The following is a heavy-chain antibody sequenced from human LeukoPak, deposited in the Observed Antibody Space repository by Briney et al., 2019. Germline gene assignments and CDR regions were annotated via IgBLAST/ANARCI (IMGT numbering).Heavy chain of an antibody. V-gene: IGHV1-2*02. CDR1: GYTFTGYY. D-gene: IGHD2-8*01. Sequence: ASVKVSCKASGYTFTGYYMHWVRQAPGQGLEWMGWINPNSGGTNYAQKFQGRVTMTRDTSISTANMELSRLRSDDTAVYYCARGWGVSPPGDFWGQGTLVTVSS. J-gene: IGHJ4*02. CDR3: ARGWGVSPPGDF. CDR2: INPNSGGT.